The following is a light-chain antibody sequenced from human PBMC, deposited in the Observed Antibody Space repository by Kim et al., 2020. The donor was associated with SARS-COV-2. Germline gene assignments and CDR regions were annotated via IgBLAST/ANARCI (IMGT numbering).Light chain of an antibody. J-gene: IGLJ3*02. Sequence: VAPGQTSSITCSGDNLGDKYACWYQQKSGQSPVVVIYQDNKRPSGIPERFSGSNSGNTATLTISGTQAMDEADYYCQAWDSSTAVFGGGTQLTVL. CDR1: NLGDKY. CDR2: QDN. V-gene: IGLV3-1*01. CDR3: QAWDSSTAV.